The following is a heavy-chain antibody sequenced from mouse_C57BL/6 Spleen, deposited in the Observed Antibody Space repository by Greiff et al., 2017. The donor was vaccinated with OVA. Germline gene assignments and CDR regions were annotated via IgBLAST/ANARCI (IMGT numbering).Heavy chain of an antibody. V-gene: IGHV1-22*01. CDR3: ARDLYYAMDY. J-gene: IGHJ4*01. CDR1: GYTFTDYN. Sequence: EVQRVESGPELVKPGASVKMSCKASGYTFTDYNMHWVKQSHGKSLEWIGYINPNNGGTSYNQKFKGKATLTVNKSSSTAYMELRSLTSEDSAVYYCARDLYYAMDYWGQGTSVTVSS. CDR2: INPNNGGT.